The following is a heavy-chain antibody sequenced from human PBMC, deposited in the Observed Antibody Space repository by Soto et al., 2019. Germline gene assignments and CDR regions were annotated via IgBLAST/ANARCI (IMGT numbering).Heavy chain of an antibody. J-gene: IGHJ4*02. CDR3: ARHVYYDVLKKNY. Sequence: ELQLVQSGAEVKKPGESLKISCKGSGYNFATYWIGWVRQMPGKGLEWMGIIYPGNSDTRYSPSFPGQVTISADTSISTAYLEWSSLKASDTAIYYCARHVYYDVLKKNYWGQGTLVTVSS. CDR1: GYNFATYW. D-gene: IGHD3-9*01. V-gene: IGHV5-51*01. CDR2: IYPGNSDT.